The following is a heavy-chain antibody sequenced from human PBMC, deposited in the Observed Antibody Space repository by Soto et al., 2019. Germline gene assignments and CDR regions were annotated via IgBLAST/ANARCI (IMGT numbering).Heavy chain of an antibody. CDR2: IYYSGRT. J-gene: IGHJ4*02. CDR1: GGSISSGGYY. Sequence: SETLSLTCTVSGGSISSGGYYWSWIRQHPGKGLEWIGYIYYSGRTYYNPSLMSRVTISLDTSKNLFSLNLRSVTAADTAVYYCTRGPSGDKVDFWGQGLLVTVSS. D-gene: IGHD7-27*01. CDR3: TRGPSGDKVDF. V-gene: IGHV4-30-4*08.